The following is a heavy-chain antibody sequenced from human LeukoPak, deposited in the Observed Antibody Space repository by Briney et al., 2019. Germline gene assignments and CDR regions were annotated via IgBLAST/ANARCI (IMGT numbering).Heavy chain of an antibody. CDR2: FDPEDGET. V-gene: IGHV1-24*01. CDR3: ATADAMIVVAQNWFDP. Sequence: ASVKVSCKVSGYTLTELSMHWVRQAPGKGLEWMGGFDPEDGETIYAQKFQGRVTMTEDTSTDTAYMELSSLRSEDTAVYYCATADAMIVVAQNWFDPWGQGTLVTVSS. J-gene: IGHJ5*02. D-gene: IGHD3-22*01. CDR1: GYTLTELS.